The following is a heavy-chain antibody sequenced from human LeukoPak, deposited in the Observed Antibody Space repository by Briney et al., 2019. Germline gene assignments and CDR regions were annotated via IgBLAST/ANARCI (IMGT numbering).Heavy chain of an antibody. Sequence: GESLRLSCAGSGVTFSTYAMSWVRQAPGKGLEWVSTISGSADKTYYADSVKGRFTISRDNSKNTLYLQMNSLRAEDTAVYYCARGGDYSSYYRGNWFDPWGQGTLVSVSS. D-gene: IGHD4-11*01. CDR1: GVTFSTYA. CDR3: ARGGDYSSYYRGNWFDP. CDR2: ISGSADKT. V-gene: IGHV3-23*01. J-gene: IGHJ5*02.